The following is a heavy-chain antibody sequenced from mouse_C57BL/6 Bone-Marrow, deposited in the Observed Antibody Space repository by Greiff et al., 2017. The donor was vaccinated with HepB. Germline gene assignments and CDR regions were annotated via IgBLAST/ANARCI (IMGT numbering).Heavy chain of an antibody. CDR3: VSYYYGSSYWYFDV. J-gene: IGHJ1*03. Sequence: GGGLVQPKGSLKLSCAASGFSFNTYAMNWVRQAPGKGLEWVARIRSKSNNYATYYADSVKDRFTISRDDSESMLYLQMNNLKTEDTAMYYCVSYYYGSSYWYFDVWGTGTTVTVSS. D-gene: IGHD1-1*01. V-gene: IGHV10-1*01. CDR2: IRSKSNNYAT. CDR1: GFSFNTYA.